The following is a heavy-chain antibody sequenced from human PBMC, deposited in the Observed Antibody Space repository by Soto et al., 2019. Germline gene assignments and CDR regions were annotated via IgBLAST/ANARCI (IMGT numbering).Heavy chain of an antibody. Sequence: QVQLVQSGAEVKKPGSSVKVSCKASGGTFSSYAISWVRQAPGQGLEWMGGIIPIFGTANYAQKFQGRVTITADKSTSTAYMELSSLRSEDTAVYYCARVDNRSWYYPAYYYYGMDVWGQGTTVTVSS. V-gene: IGHV1-69*06. CDR2: IIPIFGTA. CDR1: GGTFSSYA. J-gene: IGHJ6*02. D-gene: IGHD6-13*01. CDR3: ARVDNRSWYYPAYYYYGMDV.